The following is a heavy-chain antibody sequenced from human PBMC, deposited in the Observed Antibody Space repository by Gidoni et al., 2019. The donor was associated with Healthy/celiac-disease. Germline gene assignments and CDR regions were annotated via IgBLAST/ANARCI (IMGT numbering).Heavy chain of an antibody. CDR3: AKEGLEYYYYYMDV. CDR2: ISCSGGST. CDR1: GFTFRSYA. J-gene: IGHJ6*03. Sequence: SGGSLRLSFAASGFTFRSYAMSWVRQAPGKGLEWVSAISCSGGSTYYADSVKGRFTISRDNSKNTLYLQMNSLRAEDTAVYYCAKEGLEYYYYYMDVWGKGTTVTVS. D-gene: IGHD1-1*01. V-gene: IGHV3-23*01.